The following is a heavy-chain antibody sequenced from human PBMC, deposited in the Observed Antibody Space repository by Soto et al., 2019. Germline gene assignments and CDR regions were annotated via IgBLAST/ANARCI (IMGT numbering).Heavy chain of an antibody. CDR3: ARAISGYVT. J-gene: IGHJ5*02. V-gene: IGHV1-3*01. CDR1: GYTFTSYD. CDR2: INAGNGNT. D-gene: IGHD5-12*01. Sequence: ASVKVSCKASGYTFTSYDMHWVRQAPGQGLEWMGWINAGNGNTRYSQKFQGRVTLTRDTSASTAYMDLSSLTSEDAAIYYCARAISGYVTWGQGTPVTVPQ.